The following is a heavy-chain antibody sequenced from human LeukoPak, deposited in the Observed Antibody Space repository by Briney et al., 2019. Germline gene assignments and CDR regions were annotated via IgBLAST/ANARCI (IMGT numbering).Heavy chain of an antibody. D-gene: IGHD4-17*01. J-gene: IGHJ4*02. CDR1: GFTFSDYY. V-gene: IGHV3-11*04. Sequence: GALRLSCAASGFTFSDYYMSWIRQAPGKGLEWVSYISSSGSTMYYADSVKGRFTISRDNAKNSLYLQMNSLRAEDTAVYYCARVRTVTPTYFDYWGQGTLVTVSS. CDR3: ARVRTVTPTYFDY. CDR2: ISSSGSTM.